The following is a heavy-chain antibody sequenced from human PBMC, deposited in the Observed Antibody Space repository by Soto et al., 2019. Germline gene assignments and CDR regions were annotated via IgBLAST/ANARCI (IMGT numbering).Heavy chain of an antibody. CDR1: GFTFSSYG. Sequence: QVQLVESGGGVVQPGRSLRLSCAASGFTFSSYGMHWVRQAPGKGLEWVAVISYDGSNKYYADSVKGRFTISRDNSKNPLYLQMNSLRAEDTAVYYCAKEGVGGYYYYYYYMDVWGKGTTVTVSS. V-gene: IGHV3-30*18. CDR2: ISYDGSNK. J-gene: IGHJ6*03. D-gene: IGHD3-16*01. CDR3: AKEGVGGYYYYYYYMDV.